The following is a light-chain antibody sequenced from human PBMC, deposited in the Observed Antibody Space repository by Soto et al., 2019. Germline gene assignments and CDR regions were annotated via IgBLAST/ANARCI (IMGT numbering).Light chain of an antibody. J-gene: IGLJ3*02. V-gene: IGLV8-61*01. CDR2: STT. Sequence: QTVVTQEPSFSVSPGRTVTLTCGLSSGSVSTSYYPSWYQQTPGQAPRTLIYSTTNRSSGVPDRFSGSILGNKAALTITGAQADDESDYYCVLYMGSGIWVFGGGTQLTVL. CDR3: VLYMGSGIWV. CDR1: SGSVSTSYY.